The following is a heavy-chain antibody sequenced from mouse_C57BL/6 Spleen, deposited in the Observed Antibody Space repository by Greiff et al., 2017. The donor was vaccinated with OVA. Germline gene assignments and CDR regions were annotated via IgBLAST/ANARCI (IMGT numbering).Heavy chain of an antibody. CDR1: GFSLTSYG. J-gene: IGHJ3*01. Sequence: QVQLKESGPGLVQPSQSLSITCTVSGFSLTSYGVHWVRQSPGKGLEWLGVIWSGGSTDYNAAFISRLSISKDNSKSQVFFKMNSLQADDTAIYYCARRNYSKELGQDWFAYWGQGTLVTVSA. CDR3: ARRNYSKELGQDWFAY. V-gene: IGHV2-2*01. D-gene: IGHD2-5*01. CDR2: IWSGGST.